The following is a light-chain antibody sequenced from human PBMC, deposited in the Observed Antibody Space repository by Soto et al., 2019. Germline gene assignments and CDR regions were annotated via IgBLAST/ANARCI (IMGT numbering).Light chain of an antibody. Sequence: SYELTQPPSVSVAPGQTARITCGGNNIGSKSVHWYQQKPGQAPVLVVYDDSGRPSGIPERFSGSNSGNTATLTISRVEAGDEADYYCQVWDSSSDQGVFGTGTKVTVL. CDR2: DDS. V-gene: IGLV3-21*02. J-gene: IGLJ1*01. CDR1: NIGSKS. CDR3: QVWDSSSDQGV.